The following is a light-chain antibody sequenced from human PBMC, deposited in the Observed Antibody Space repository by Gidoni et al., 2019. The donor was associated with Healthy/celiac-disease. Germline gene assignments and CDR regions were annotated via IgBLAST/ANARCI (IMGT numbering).Light chain of an antibody. J-gene: IGKJ1*01. CDR1: QSIRSW. V-gene: IGKV1-5*03. CDR2: KAS. Sequence: DIQMTQSPSTLSASVGDRVTITCRASQSIRSWLAWYQQKPGKAPKLLIYKASSLESGVPSRFSGSGSGTEFTLTISSLQPDDFATYYCQQYNSYSGFGQGTKVEIK. CDR3: QQYNSYSG.